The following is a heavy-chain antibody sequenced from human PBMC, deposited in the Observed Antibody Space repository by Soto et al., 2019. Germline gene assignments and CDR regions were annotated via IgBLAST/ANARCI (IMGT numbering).Heavy chain of an antibody. V-gene: IGHV4-59*01. Sequence: SETLSLTCPVSGGSISSYDWSWIRPPPGTGREWIGDIYYSGSTNYNPSLKSRVTISVDTSKNQFSLKLSSVTAADTAVYYCARDAANYYDSSGYRYYYYYGMDVWGQGTTVTVSS. CDR2: IYYSGST. J-gene: IGHJ6*02. CDR3: ARDAANYYDSSGYRYYYYYGMDV. CDR1: GGSISSYD. D-gene: IGHD3-22*01.